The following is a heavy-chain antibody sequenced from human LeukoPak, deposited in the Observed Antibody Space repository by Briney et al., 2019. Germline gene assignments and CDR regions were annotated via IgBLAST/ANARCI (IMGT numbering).Heavy chain of an antibody. CDR1: GFTFSSYG. V-gene: IGHV3-30*02. D-gene: IGHD3-22*01. CDR3: AKDIHPYYDSSGWCYFDY. J-gene: IGHJ4*02. CDR2: IRYDGSNK. Sequence: GGSLRLSCAASGFTFSSYGMRWVRQAPGKGLEWVAFIRYDGSNKYYADSVKGRFTISRDNSKNTLYLQMNSLRAEDTAVYYCAKDIHPYYDSSGWCYFDYWGQGTLVTVSS.